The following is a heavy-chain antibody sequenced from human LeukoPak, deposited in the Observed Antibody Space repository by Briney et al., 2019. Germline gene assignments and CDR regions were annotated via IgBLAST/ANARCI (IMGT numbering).Heavy chain of an antibody. CDR1: GFTFNTYW. Sequence: GGSLRLSCAASGFTFNTYWMHWVRQVPGKGLVWISRINTDGGSTRYADSVKGRFTISRDNAKNTLYLQMNTLRAEDTAVYYCATAGPDAQYPHMNWGQGTLVTVSS. D-gene: IGHD2-2*01. CDR2: INTDGGST. CDR3: ATAGPDAQYPHMN. J-gene: IGHJ4*02. V-gene: IGHV3-74*01.